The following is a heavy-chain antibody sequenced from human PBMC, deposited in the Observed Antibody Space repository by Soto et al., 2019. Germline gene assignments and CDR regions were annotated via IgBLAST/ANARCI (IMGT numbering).Heavy chain of an antibody. CDR1: GFTVSSNY. CDR2: IYSGGST. V-gene: IGHV3-53*01. Sequence: PGGSLRLSCAASGFTVSSNYMSWVRQAPGKGLEWVSVIYSGGSTYYADSVKGRFTISRDNSKSTLYLQMNSLSADDTALYFCAKDPGNARYFDCWGQGTLVTVSS. J-gene: IGHJ4*02. CDR3: AKDPGNARYFDC.